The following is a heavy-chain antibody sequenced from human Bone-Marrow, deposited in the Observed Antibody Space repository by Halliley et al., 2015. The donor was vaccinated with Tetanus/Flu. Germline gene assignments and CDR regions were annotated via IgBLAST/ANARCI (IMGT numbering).Heavy chain of an antibody. J-gene: IGHJ4*02. CDR3: AATVVATPGRY. CDR2: IKQDGSGK. Sequence: LEGLANIKQDGSGKCYVDSVEGRFTIARDNAKNSVFLQLNSLRAEDTAVYYCAATVVATPGRYWGQGTLVTVSS. V-gene: IGHV3-7*03. D-gene: IGHD2-15*01.